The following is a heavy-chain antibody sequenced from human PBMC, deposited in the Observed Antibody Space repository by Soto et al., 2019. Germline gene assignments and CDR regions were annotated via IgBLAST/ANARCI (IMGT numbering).Heavy chain of an antibody. Sequence: GGSLRLSCAASGFTFSSYAMSWVRQAPGKGLEWVSAISGSGGTTYYADSVKGRFTISRDNSKNTLYLQMNSLRAEDTAVYYCANMYSSSSGVGYWGQGTLVTVSS. CDR3: ANMYSSSSGVGY. CDR2: ISGSGGTT. J-gene: IGHJ4*02. CDR1: GFTFSSYA. V-gene: IGHV3-23*01. D-gene: IGHD6-6*01.